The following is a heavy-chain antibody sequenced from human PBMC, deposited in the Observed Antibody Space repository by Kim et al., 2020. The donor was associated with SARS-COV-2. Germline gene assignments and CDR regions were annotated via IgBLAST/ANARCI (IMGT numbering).Heavy chain of an antibody. CDR2: INVGNDNT. CDR3: ARSRAMAGPLVAFDS. J-gene: IGHJ3*02. V-gene: IGHV1-3*01. D-gene: IGHD6-19*01. CDR1: GYTFTTYA. Sequence: ASVKVSCKASGYTFTTYAMHWVRQAPGQRLEWMGWINVGNDNTKYSQKFQGRVTITRDTPARTAYLGLSSLRSEDTAVYYCARSRAMAGPLVAFDSWGQEAVATVSS.